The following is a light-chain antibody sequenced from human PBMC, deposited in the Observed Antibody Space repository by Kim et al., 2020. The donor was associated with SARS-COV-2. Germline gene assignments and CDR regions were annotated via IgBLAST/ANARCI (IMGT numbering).Light chain of an antibody. V-gene: IGLV2-14*03. CDR3: SSYTTSSPYVI. CDR1: SSDY. Sequence: LTQPASVSGSPGQSITITCTGTSSDYVSWYQQHPGKAPKLIIYDVTKRPSGVSSRFSGSKSGSSASLTISGLQGEDEAGYHCSSYTTSSPYVIFGGG. J-gene: IGLJ2*01. CDR2: DVT.